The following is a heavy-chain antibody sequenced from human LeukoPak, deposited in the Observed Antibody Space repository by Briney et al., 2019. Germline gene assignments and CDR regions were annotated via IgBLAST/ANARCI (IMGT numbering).Heavy chain of an antibody. J-gene: IGHJ4*02. CDR3: ARTSSSGLVGGYYFDY. CDR1: GDSISSSNCY. D-gene: IGHD6-19*01. CDR2: IHHSGST. V-gene: IGHV4-39*07. Sequence: PSETLSLTCTVSGDSISSSNCYWGWIRQPPGKGLQWIGSIHHSGSTYYNPSLKSRVTISVDTSKNQFSLKLSSVTAADTAVYYCARTSSSGLVGGYYFDYWGQGTLVTVSS.